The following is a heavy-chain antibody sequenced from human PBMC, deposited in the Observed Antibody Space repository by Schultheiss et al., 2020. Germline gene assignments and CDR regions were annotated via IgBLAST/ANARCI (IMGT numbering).Heavy chain of an antibody. CDR2: IYYSGST. D-gene: IGHD5-18*01. V-gene: IGHV4-59*08. CDR3: ARHVNRRGYIYVSLDY. J-gene: IGHJ4*02. Sequence: SETLSLTCAVSGDSISSHYWWTWVRQTPGKGLEWIGYIYYSGSTKYNPSLESRVTISVDTSKNQFSLKLSSVTAADTAVYYCARHVNRRGYIYVSLDYWGQGTLVTVSS. CDR1: GDSISSHYW.